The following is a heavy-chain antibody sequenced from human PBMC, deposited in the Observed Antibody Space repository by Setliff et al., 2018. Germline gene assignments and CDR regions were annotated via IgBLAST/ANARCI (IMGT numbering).Heavy chain of an antibody. J-gene: IGHJ4*02. D-gene: IGHD5-12*01. CDR2: VYYSGTA. CDR1: GGSFTPYY. CDR3: ARGGTFRYFDY. V-gene: IGHV4-59*01. Sequence: SETLSLTGTVSGGSFTPYYWSWIRQPPGKGLEWIGYVYYSGTAYYNPSLKSRVTVIVDTSKNQFSLRLSSVTAADTAVYYCARGGTFRYFDYWGQGTPVTSPQ.